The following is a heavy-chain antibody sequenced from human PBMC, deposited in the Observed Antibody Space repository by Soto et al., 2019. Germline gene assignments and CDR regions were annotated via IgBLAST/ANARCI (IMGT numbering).Heavy chain of an antibody. CDR3: ARGRYGDY. CDR1: GYTFTSNG. D-gene: IGHD1-1*01. J-gene: IGHJ4*02. V-gene: IGHV1-18*01. Sequence: QVHLVQSGAEVKKPGASVKVSCKGPGYTFTSNGITWVRQAPGQGLEWMGWISAHNGNTDYPQRLQGRVTVTRDTSTSTAYMELRSLRSDDAAVYYCARGRYGDYWGQGALVTVSS. CDR2: ISAHNGNT.